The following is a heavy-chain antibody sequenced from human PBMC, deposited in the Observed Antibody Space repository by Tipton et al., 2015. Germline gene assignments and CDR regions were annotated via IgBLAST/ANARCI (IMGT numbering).Heavy chain of an antibody. CDR2: VFHNGDS. Sequence: TLSLTCTVSGGSISNSNYYWGWIRQPPGKGLEYMGYVFHNGDSNYNPSLKSRVSMSVDTSKNQISLKLTSATAADTAIYYCARHKDSGTYPLDYWGQGTLVTVSS. CDR3: ARHKDSGTYPLDY. CDR1: GGSISNSNYY. J-gene: IGHJ4*02. V-gene: IGHV4-61*05. D-gene: IGHD3-10*01.